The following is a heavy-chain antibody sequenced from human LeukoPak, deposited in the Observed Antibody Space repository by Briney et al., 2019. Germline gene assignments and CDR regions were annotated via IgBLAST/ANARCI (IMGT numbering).Heavy chain of an antibody. CDR3: ARESPNYVAFDI. Sequence: GGSLRLSCAASGFTFDDFGVSWVRLAPGKGLEWVSYISSSGSTIYYADSVKGRFTFSRDNAKNSLYLQMNSLRAEDTAVYYCARESPNYVAFDIWGQGTMVTVSS. D-gene: IGHD1-7*01. CDR1: GFTFDDFG. V-gene: IGHV3-48*03. CDR2: ISSSGSTI. J-gene: IGHJ3*02.